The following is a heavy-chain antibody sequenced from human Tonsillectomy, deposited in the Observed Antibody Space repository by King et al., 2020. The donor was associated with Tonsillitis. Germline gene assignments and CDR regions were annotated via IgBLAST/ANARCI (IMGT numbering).Heavy chain of an antibody. D-gene: IGHD3-16*01. J-gene: IGHJ4*02. CDR3: TTGLIH. V-gene: IGHV3-15*01. CDR1: GFTFSNAW. CDR2: VKSKIDGGTT. Sequence: VQLVESGGGLVKPGGSLGLSCAASGFTFSNAWMSWVRQAPGKGREWVGRVKSKIDGGTTNYAEPVQGRFTISRDDSKNTVYLQMNSLKNEDTAVYYCTTGLIHWGQGTLVTVSS.